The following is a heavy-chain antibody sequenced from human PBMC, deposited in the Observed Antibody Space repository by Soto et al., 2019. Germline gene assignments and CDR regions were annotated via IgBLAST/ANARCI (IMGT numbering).Heavy chain of an antibody. CDR1: GFTFSGSW. CDR2: INGDGSGT. Sequence: EVQLVESGGGLVQPGGSLRLSCAASGFTFSGSWMHWVRQAPGKGLVWVSRINGDGSGTSYADFAKGRFTISRDDAKNTLFLQMNCLRAEDTAVYYCARGIFGSGTANDYWGQGTLVTVSS. V-gene: IGHV3-74*01. D-gene: IGHD3-10*01. J-gene: IGHJ4*02. CDR3: ARGIFGSGTANDY.